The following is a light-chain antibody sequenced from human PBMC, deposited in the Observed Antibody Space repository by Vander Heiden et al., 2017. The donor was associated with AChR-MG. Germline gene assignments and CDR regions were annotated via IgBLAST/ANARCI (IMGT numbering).Light chain of an antibody. V-gene: IGKV3-20*01. CDR2: GAS. Sequence: EIVLTQSPGTLSLSPVERATLSCRASQSVSSSYLAWYQQKPGQAPSLLIYGASSRATGIPDRFSGSGSGTDFTLTISRLEPEDFAVYFCQQYGSSPTFGGGTKVEIK. J-gene: IGKJ4*01. CDR1: QSVSSSY. CDR3: QQYGSSPT.